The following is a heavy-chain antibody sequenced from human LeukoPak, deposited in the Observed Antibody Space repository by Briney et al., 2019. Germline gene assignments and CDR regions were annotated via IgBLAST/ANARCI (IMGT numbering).Heavy chain of an antibody. Sequence: GGSLRLSCAASGFTFSSYGMSWVRQAPGKGLEWVSAISGSGGSTYYADSVKGRFTISRDNSKNTLYLQMNSLRAEDMALYYCAKDAGGGDSSGLDAFDIWGQGTMVTVSS. CDR3: AKDAGGGDSSGLDAFDI. CDR1: GFTFSSYG. D-gene: IGHD3-22*01. V-gene: IGHV3-23*01. J-gene: IGHJ3*02. CDR2: ISGSGGST.